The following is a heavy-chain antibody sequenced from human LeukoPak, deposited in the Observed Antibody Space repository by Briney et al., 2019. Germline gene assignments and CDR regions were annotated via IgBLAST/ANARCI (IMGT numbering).Heavy chain of an antibody. CDR1: GFTFSSYA. Sequence: GGSLRLSCAASGFTFSSYAMSWVRQAPGKGLEWVSAISGSGGSTCYADSVKGRFTISRDNSKNTLYLQMNSLRAEDTAVYYCAKDPHSSGRGYFDYWGQGTLVTVSS. J-gene: IGHJ4*02. D-gene: IGHD6-19*01. CDR3: AKDPHSSGRGYFDY. CDR2: ISGSGGST. V-gene: IGHV3-23*01.